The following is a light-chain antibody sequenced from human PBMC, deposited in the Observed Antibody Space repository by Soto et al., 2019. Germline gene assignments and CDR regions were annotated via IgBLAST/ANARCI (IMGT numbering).Light chain of an antibody. V-gene: IGKV3-15*01. CDR2: GAS. CDR3: QQYIYWPWT. Sequence: EIVMTQSPATLSVSPGERATLSCRASQSVSSTLAWYQQKPGQAPRLLIYGASTRATGIPARFSGSGSGTEFTLTISSLQSEDFAIYYCQQYIYWPWTFGQGTQVELK. J-gene: IGKJ1*01. CDR1: QSVSST.